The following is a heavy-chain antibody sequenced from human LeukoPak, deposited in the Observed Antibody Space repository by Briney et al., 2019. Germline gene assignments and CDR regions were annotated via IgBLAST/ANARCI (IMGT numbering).Heavy chain of an antibody. CDR1: GGSISSYY. Sequence: PSETLSLTCTVSGGSISSYYWSWIRQPPGKGLEWIGYIYYSGSTNYNPSLKSRVTISVDTSKNQFSLKLSSVTAADTAVYYCARDNRAAIDYWGQGTLVTVSS. CDR3: ARDNRAAIDY. D-gene: IGHD6-13*01. CDR2: IYYSGST. V-gene: IGHV4-59*01. J-gene: IGHJ4*02.